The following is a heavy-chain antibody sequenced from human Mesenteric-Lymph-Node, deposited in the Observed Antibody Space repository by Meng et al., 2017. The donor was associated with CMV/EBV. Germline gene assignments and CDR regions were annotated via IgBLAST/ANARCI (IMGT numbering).Heavy chain of an antibody. Sequence: ASVKVSCKASGYTFTGYYMHWVRQAPGQGLEWMGWINPNSGGTDFAQKFQGRVTMTRDTSISTAYMELYRLRFDDTAMYYCARLLTTYYYGLDVWGQGTTVTVSS. CDR1: GYTFTGYY. J-gene: IGHJ6*02. D-gene: IGHD4-11*01. CDR2: INPNSGGT. CDR3: ARLLTTYYYGLDV. V-gene: IGHV1-2*02.